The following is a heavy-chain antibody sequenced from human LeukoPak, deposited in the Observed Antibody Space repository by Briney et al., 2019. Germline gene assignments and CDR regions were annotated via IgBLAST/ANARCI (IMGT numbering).Heavy chain of an antibody. CDR1: GFTFSSYW. CDR3: ARARWPDYYYYYGMDV. J-gene: IGHJ6*02. CDR2: IKQDGSEK. V-gene: IGHV3-7*01. Sequence: GGSLRLSCAASGFTFSSYWMSWVRQAPGKGLEWVANIKQDGSEKYYVDSVKGRFTISRDNAKNSLYLQMNSLRAEDTAVYYCARARWPDYYYYYGMDVWGQGTTVTVSS.